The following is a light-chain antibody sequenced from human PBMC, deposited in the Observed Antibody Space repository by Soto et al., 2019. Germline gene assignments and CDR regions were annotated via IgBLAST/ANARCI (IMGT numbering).Light chain of an antibody. CDR1: QSVSNS. CDR3: QQRAKWPRT. CDR2: GAS. V-gene: IGKV3-11*01. Sequence: EIVLTQSPATLSLSPGERATLSCWASQSVSNSLAWFQQRPGQAPRLLIYGASDSATGIPARFSGTGSGTDFTLTISSLEPEDFAVYYCQQRAKWPRTFGQGTKVDIK. J-gene: IGKJ1*01.